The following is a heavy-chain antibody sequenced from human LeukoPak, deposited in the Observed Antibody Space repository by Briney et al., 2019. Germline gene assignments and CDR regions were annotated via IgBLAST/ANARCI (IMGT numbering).Heavy chain of an antibody. CDR3: AREGPDYGDYLDY. J-gene: IGHJ4*02. Sequence: GGSLRLSCAASGFTFSSYAMSWVRQAPGKGLEWVATIRQDGSENHCVDSVKGRFTVSRDNAKNSLYLQMNSLRAEDTAVYYCAREGPDYGDYLDYWGQGTLVTVSS. V-gene: IGHV3-7*01. CDR2: IRQDGSEN. CDR1: GFTFSSYA. D-gene: IGHD4-17*01.